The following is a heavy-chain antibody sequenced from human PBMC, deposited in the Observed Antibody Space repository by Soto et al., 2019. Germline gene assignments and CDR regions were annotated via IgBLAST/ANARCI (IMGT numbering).Heavy chain of an antibody. Sequence: VQLVQSGAEVKKPGSSVKLSCKASGGNFNRYTFNWVRQAPGQGPEWMGGIIPIFGTANYAQKFQGRVAIIADESTSTDYKELRSLGSEDTAVCYCSLWGFCDGNNSNYNYSGVDIWGQGTTVTVSS. J-gene: IGHJ6*02. CDR1: GGNFNRYT. D-gene: IGHD1-1*01. CDR3: SLWGFCDGNNSNYNYSGVDI. CDR2: IIPIFGTA. V-gene: IGHV1-69*01.